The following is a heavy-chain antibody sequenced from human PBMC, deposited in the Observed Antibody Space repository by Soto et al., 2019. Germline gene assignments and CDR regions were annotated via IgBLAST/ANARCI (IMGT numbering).Heavy chain of an antibody. Sequence: EWLCRTGSVYGGSFSGYYWTWIRQPPGKRLEWIGEINHSGRTNQNPSLKSRVTISVDTSKNQFSLKVKSMTDADTAVYYCARGTTMMEAVKEDAPDNYYFDSWSQGTLVTVSS. V-gene: IGHV4-34*01. CDR2: INHSGRT. D-gene: IGHD3-22*01. CDR3: ARGTTMMEAVKEDAPDNYYFDS. J-gene: IGHJ4*02. CDR1: GGSFSGYY.